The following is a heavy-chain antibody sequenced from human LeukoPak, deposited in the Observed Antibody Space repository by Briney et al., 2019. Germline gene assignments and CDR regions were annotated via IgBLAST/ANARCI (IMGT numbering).Heavy chain of an antibody. CDR2: IYPGDSDT. CDR1: GYTFSNYW. Sequence: GESLKISCKGSGYTFSNYWIGWVRQMPGKGLEWMGIIYPGDSDTRYSPSFQGQVTISAGKSISTAYLQWSSLEASDTAMYYCARSVSTRLYGMDVWGQGTTVTVSS. V-gene: IGHV5-51*01. J-gene: IGHJ6*02. D-gene: IGHD5/OR15-5a*01. CDR3: ARSVSTRLYGMDV.